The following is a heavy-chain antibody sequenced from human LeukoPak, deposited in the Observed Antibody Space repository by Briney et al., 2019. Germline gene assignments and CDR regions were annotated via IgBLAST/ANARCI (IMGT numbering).Heavy chain of an antibody. J-gene: IGHJ3*02. CDR2: ISAYNGNT. CDR1: GYTFTGYY. CDR3: ARDQRPYYYDSSGYPRGAFDI. Sequence: ASVKVSCKASGYTFTGYYIHWVRQAPGQGLEWMGWISAYNGNTNYAQKLQGRVTMTTDTSTSTAYMELRSLRSDDTAVYYCARDQRPYYYDSSGYPRGAFDIWGQGTMVTVSS. V-gene: IGHV1-18*04. D-gene: IGHD3-22*01.